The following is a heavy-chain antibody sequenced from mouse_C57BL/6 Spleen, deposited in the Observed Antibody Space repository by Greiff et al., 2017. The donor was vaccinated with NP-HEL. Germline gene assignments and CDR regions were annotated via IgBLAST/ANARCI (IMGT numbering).Heavy chain of an antibody. CDR3: TREEDYYGSSPYLDY. J-gene: IGHJ2*01. D-gene: IGHD1-1*01. Sequence: QVQLQQSGAELVRPGASVTLSCKASGYTFTDYEMHWVKQTPVHGLEWIGAIDPETGGTAYNQKFKGKAILTADKSSSTAYMELRSLTSEDSAVYYCTREEDYYGSSPYLDYWGQGTTLTVSS. CDR2: IDPETGGT. CDR1: GYTFTDYE. V-gene: IGHV1-15*01.